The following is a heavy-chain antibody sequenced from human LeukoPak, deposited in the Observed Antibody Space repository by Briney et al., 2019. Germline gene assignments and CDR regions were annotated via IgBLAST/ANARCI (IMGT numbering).Heavy chain of an antibody. CDR1: GLTFSDYY. J-gene: IGHJ4*02. V-gene: IGHV3-11*01. CDR2: TSSSGSTI. Sequence: PGGSLRLYSAASGLTFSDYYMSWIRQAPGTGLEWLSYTSSSGSTIYYADSVKGRFTIYRDNAKNSLYLQMDSLRAEDTAVYYCVSQGYIESGGFRFDFWGQGTLVTVSS. D-gene: IGHD2-15*01. CDR3: VSQGYIESGGFRFDF.